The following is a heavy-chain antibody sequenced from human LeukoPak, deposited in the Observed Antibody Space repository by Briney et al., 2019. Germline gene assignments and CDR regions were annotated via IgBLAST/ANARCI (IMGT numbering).Heavy chain of an antibody. CDR2: IYTSGST. CDR3: ARLVLGYCTNGVCYRWFDP. J-gene: IGHJ5*02. CDR1: GGSISSGSYY. D-gene: IGHD2-8*01. V-gene: IGHV4-61*02. Sequence: SETLSLTCTVSGGSISSGSYYWGWIGQPAGTGLEWIVRIYTSGSTYYNPSLKSRVTISVDTSKNQFSLKLSSVTAAETAVYYCARLVLGYCTNGVCYRWFDPWGQGTLVTVSS.